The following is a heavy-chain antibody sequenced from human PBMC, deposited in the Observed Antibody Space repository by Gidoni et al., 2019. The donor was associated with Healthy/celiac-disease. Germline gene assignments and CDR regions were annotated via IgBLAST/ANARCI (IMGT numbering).Heavy chain of an antibody. D-gene: IGHD6-13*01. V-gene: IGHV4-34*01. Sequence: QVQLQQWGAGLLKPSETLSLTCAVYGGSFSGYYWSWIRQPPGKGLEWIGEINHSGSTNYNPSLKSRVTISVDTFKNQFSLKLSSVTAADTAVYYCARVSRVPYSSSWDKLDYWGQGTLVTVSS. J-gene: IGHJ4*02. CDR3: ARVSRVPYSSSWDKLDY. CDR2: INHSGST. CDR1: GGSFSGYY.